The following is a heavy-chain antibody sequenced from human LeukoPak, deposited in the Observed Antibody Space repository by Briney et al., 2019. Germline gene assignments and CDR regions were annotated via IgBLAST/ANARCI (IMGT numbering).Heavy chain of an antibody. CDR2: ISAYNGNT. V-gene: IGHV1-18*01. J-gene: IGHJ4*02. Sequence: GASVKVSCKASGYTFTSYGISWVRQAPGQGLEWMGWISAYNGNTNYAQKLQGRVTMTTDTSTSTAYMELRSLRSDDTAVYYCARGLDVLLWFGELLYAGLYFDYWGQGTLVTVSS. CDR3: ARGLDVLLWFGELLYAGLYFDY. D-gene: IGHD3-10*01. CDR1: GYTFTSYG.